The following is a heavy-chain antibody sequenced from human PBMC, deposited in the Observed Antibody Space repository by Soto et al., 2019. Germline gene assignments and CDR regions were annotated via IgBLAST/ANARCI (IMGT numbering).Heavy chain of an antibody. CDR3: AREFAPAVATSVSYYYYMDV. CDR1: GGSFSGYY. Sequence: LSLTCAVYGGSFSGYYWSWIRQPPGKGLEWIGEINHSGSTNYNPSLKSRVTISVDTSKNQFSLKLSSVTAADTAVYYCAREFAPAVATSVSYYYYMDVWGKGTTVTVSS. D-gene: IGHD2-2*01. V-gene: IGHV4-34*01. CDR2: INHSGST. J-gene: IGHJ6*03.